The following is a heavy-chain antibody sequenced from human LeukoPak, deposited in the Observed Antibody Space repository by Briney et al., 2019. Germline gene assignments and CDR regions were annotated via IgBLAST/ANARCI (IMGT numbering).Heavy chain of an antibody. CDR2: ISPTGSTT. D-gene: IGHD6-6*01. J-gene: IGHJ4*02. CDR3: ARGPNSNWSGLDF. CDR1: EFSFSGHW. V-gene: IGHV3-74*01. Sequence: GGSLRLSCTASEFSFSGHWMHWARQLPGKGLVWVSRISPTGSTTSYADSVKGRFTVSRDNAKNTLYLQVNNLRAEDTAVYYCARGPNSNWSGLDFWGQGTLLTVSS.